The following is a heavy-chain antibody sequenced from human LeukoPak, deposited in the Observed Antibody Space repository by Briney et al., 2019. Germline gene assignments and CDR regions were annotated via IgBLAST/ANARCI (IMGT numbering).Heavy chain of an antibody. D-gene: IGHD2-2*01. V-gene: IGHV4-39*07. CDR3: ARLVRRKYQLLASGYFDY. Sequence: SETLSLTCTVSGGSISSRSYYWGWIRQPPGKGLEWIGNIYYSGSTYYSPSLKSRVTISVDTSKNQFSLKLSSVTAADTAVYYCARLVRRKYQLLASGYFDYWGQGTLVTVSS. CDR2: IYYSGST. J-gene: IGHJ4*02. CDR1: GGSISSRSYY.